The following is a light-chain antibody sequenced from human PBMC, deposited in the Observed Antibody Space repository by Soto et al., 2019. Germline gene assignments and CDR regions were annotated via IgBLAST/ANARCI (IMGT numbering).Light chain of an antibody. Sequence: IGVKMSPDTLSVTTGERATLSCRASQSVGRDLAWYQQRPGQAPRLLIYGASIRATGIPARFSGSGSGTEFTLTISSLQSEDFAVYFCQPYTTWPPWTSCQGTKVDIK. V-gene: IGKV3-15*01. CDR2: GAS. CDR1: QSVGRD. J-gene: IGKJ1*01. CDR3: QPYTTWPPWT.